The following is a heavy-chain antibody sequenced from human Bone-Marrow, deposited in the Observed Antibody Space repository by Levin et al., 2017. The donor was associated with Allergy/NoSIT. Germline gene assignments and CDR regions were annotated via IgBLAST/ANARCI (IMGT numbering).Heavy chain of an antibody. J-gene: IGHJ4*02. CDR2: IYHSGST. CDR3: ARKGWELGHFDY. D-gene: IGHD1-26*01. CDR1: GGSISSSHW. Sequence: PSETLSLTCAVSGGSISSSHWWSWVRQPPGKGLEWIGEIYHSGSTNYNPSLKSRVIISVDKSKNQFSLKLSSVTAADTAVYYCARKGWELGHFDYWGQGTLITVSS. V-gene: IGHV4-4*02.